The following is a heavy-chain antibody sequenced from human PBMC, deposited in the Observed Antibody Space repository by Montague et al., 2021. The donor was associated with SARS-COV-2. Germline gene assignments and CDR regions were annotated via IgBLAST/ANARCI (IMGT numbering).Heavy chain of an antibody. CDR3: ARLWGSDIVLMVYAIKGWFDP. V-gene: IGHV4-34*01. CDR1: GGSFSGYY. D-gene: IGHD2-8*01. CDR2: INHSGST. J-gene: IGHJ5*02. Sequence: SETLSLTCAVYGGSFSGYYWSWIRQPPGKGLEWIGEINHSGSTNXNPSLKCRVTISVDTSKNQFSLKLSSVTAADTAVYYCARLWGSDIVLMVYAIKGWFDPWGQGTLVTVSS.